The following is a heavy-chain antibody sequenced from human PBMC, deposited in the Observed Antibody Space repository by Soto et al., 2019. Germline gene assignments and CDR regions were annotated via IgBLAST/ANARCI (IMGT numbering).Heavy chain of an antibody. J-gene: IGHJ4*02. CDR1: GITFSSYG. V-gene: IGHV3-30*03. D-gene: IGHD3-22*01. CDR2: ISYDGINK. CDR3: ARDFSRGGSGYYPFDS. Sequence: GGSLRLSCAASGITFSSYGMHWVRQAPGKGLEWVAVISYDGINKYYADSVKGRFTVSRDNSKNTLYLQMNSLRDEDTALYYCARDFSRGGSGYYPFDSWGQGTLVTVSS.